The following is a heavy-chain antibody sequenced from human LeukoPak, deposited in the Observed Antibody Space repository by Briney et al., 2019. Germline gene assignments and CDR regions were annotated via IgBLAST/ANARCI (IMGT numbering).Heavy chain of an antibody. CDR1: GFTFSSSA. D-gene: IGHD4-17*01. Sequence: GGSPRVSSAPSGFTFSSSAMSWVPDAPGKGLEWGSVVSNGDAKTDHANSVKGRFTISRDKSKNTLYLQMKSLRAEDTAVYYCAKAQTTVTTSSNYWGQGTLVTDSS. V-gene: IGHV3-23*01. J-gene: IGHJ4*02. CDR2: VSNGDAKT. CDR3: AKAQTTVTTSSNY.